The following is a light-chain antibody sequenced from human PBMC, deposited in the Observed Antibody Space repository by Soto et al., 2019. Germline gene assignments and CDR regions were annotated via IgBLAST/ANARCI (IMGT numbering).Light chain of an antibody. CDR3: YSFTSSNTYV. CDR2: EVS. Sequence: QSALTQPPSGSGSPGQSVTISCTGTSSDVGSYNRVSWYQQPPGTAPKVMIYEVSNRPSGVPDRFSGAKSGNTASLTISGLQPEDEADYYCYSFTSSNTYVFGTGTKLTVL. J-gene: IGLJ1*01. CDR1: SSDVGSYNR. V-gene: IGLV2-18*02.